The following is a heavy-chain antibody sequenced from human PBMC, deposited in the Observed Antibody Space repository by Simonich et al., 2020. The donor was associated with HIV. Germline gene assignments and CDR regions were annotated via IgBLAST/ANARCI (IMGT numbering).Heavy chain of an antibody. V-gene: IGHV5-51*03. CDR2: IYPGDSDT. J-gene: IGHJ2*01. CDR3: VRRLAVAGTYWYFDL. D-gene: IGHD6-19*01. Sequence: EVQLVQSGAEVKKPGESLKISCKGSGYSFTSYWIGWVRQMPWKGLEWMGIIYPGDSDTGNSPSFQGQVTISADESISTAYLQWSSLKASDTAMYYCVRRLAVAGTYWYFDLWGRGTLVTVSS. CDR1: GYSFTSYW.